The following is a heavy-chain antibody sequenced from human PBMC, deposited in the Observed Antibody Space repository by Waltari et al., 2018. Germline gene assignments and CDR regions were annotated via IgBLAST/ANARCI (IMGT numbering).Heavy chain of an antibody. Sequence: QAQLQESGPGLLKPSETLSLTCNVSGDSTRSSYWRWIRQPPGNGLEWLGRVHSSGSYNYNTSLTSRVTISVDTSKNQFSLKLTSVTAADTAMYFCARGPRQAGTSSWIFDYWGQGILVTVSS. CDR1: GDSTRSSY. CDR2: VHSSGSY. J-gene: IGHJ4*02. D-gene: IGHD6-13*01. CDR3: ARGPRQAGTSSWIFDY. V-gene: IGHV4-4*07.